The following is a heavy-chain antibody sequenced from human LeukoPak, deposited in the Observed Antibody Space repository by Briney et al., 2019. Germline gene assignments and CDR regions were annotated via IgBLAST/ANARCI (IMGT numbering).Heavy chain of an antibody. CDR2: ISWDGGST. J-gene: IGHJ4*02. CDR1: GFTFDDYT. CDR3: AKERGYYDSSGYILDY. Sequence: GGSLRLSCAASGFTFDDYTMHWVRQAPGKGLEWVSLISWDGGSTYYADSVKGRFTISRDNSKNSLYLQMNSLRTEDTALYYCAKERGYYDSSGYILDYWGQGTLVTVSS. V-gene: IGHV3-43*01. D-gene: IGHD3-22*01.